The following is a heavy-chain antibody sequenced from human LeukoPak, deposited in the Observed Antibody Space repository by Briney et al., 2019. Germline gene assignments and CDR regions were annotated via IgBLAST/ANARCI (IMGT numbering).Heavy chain of an antibody. CDR2: INPSGGST. D-gene: IGHD1-26*01. CDR1: GYTFTSYY. CDR3: AREFTMGATRFDY. Sequence: ASVKVSCKASGYTFTSYYMHWVRQAPGQGLEWMRIINPSGGSTSYAQKFQGRVTMTRDMPTSTVYMELSSLRSEDTAVYYCAREFTMGATRFDYWGQGTLVTVSS. J-gene: IGHJ4*02. V-gene: IGHV1-46*01.